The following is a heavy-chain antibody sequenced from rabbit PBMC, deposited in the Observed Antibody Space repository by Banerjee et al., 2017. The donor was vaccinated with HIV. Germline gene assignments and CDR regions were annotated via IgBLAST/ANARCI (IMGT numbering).Heavy chain of an antibody. D-gene: IGHD1-1*01. V-gene: IGHV1S45*01. J-gene: IGHJ4*01. CDR1: GLDFSSNYW. CDR2: IYAAGIGST. CDR3: ARAGGFENYFNL. Sequence: QEQLVESGGDLVQPEGSLTLTCTASGLDFSSNYWICWVRQAPGKGLEWIACIYAAGIGSTAYATWAKGRFTISKPSSTTVTLQMTGLTAADTATFFCARAGGFENYFNLWGPGTLVTVS.